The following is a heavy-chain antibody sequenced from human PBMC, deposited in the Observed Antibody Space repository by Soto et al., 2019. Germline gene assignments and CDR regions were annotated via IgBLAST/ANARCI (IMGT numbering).Heavy chain of an antibody. CDR3: TRHVAGRLLRDYYYYYMDV. D-gene: IGHD6-19*01. CDR2: IRSKANSYAT. CDR1: GFSVKGSA. Sequence: CGSLELGCSASGFSVKGSAVHWVRQDSGKGLEWVGRIRSKANSYATAYAAPVKGRFTISRDDSKNTAYLQMNSLKTEDTAVYYCTRHVAGRLLRDYYYYYMDVRVKGTTVTVSS. V-gene: IGHV3-73*01. J-gene: IGHJ6*03.